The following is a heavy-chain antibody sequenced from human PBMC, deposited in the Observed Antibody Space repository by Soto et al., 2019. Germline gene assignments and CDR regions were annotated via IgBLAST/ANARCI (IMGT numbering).Heavy chain of an antibody. CDR2: INPGNGDT. V-gene: IGHV1-3*01. Sequence: QVQLVQSGAEVKKPGASVKVSCRASGYTFTTYTLLWVRQAPGQRLEWMAWINPGNGDTKYSQNFQGRVTATRDTSASTAYMEMSSLRSEDTATYDCARNQPGFQIGWAWAFVMWGQGTMVTGSS. D-gene: IGHD1-26*01. CDR3: ARNQPGFQIGWAWAFVM. CDR1: GYTFTTYT. J-gene: IGHJ3*02.